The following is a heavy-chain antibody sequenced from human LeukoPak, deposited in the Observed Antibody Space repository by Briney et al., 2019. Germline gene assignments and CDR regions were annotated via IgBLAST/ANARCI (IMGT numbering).Heavy chain of an antibody. V-gene: IGHV4-30-2*02. CDR1: GGSISSGGYS. Sequence: SETLSLTCAVSGGSISSGGYSWSWIRQPPGKGLEWIGYIYHSGSTYYNPSLKSRVTISVDTSKNQFSLKLSSVTAADTAVYYCASVSGYPPYFDYWGQGTLVTVSS. J-gene: IGHJ4*02. CDR2: IYHSGST. D-gene: IGHD5-12*01. CDR3: ASVSGYPPYFDY.